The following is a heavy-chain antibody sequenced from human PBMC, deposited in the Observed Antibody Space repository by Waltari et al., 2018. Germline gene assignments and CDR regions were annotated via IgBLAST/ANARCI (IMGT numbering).Heavy chain of an antibody. V-gene: IGHV4-34*01. J-gene: IGHJ3*02. D-gene: IGHD2-2*01. Sequence: QVQLQQWGAGLLKPSETLSLTCAVYGGSFSVYYWSWLRQPPGKGLEWIGEINHSGSTNYNPSLKSRVTISVDTSKNQFSLKLNSVTAADTAVYYCARGDLGYCSSTSCFDAFDIWGQGTMVTVSS. CDR3: ARGDLGYCSSTSCFDAFDI. CDR2: INHSGST. CDR1: GGSFSVYY.